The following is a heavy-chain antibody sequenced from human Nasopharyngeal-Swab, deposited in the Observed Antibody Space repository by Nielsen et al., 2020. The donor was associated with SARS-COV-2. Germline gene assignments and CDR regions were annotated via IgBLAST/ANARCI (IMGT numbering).Heavy chain of an antibody. V-gene: IGHV3-30-3*01. J-gene: IGHJ6*03. D-gene: IGHD3-22*01. CDR2: ISYDGSNK. CDR3: ARARGSSGYYYDYYYYMDV. CDR1: GFTFSSYA. Sequence: GGSLRLSCAASGFTFSSYAMHWVRQAPGKRLEWVAVISYDGSNKYYADSVKGRFTISRDNSKNTLYLQMNSLRAEDTAVYYCARARGSSGYYYDYYYYMDVWGKGTTVTVSS.